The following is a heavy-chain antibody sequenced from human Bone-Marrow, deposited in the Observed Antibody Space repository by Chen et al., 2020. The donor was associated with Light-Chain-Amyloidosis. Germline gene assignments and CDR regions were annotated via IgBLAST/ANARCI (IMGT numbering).Heavy chain of an antibody. CDR1: GFTFSSYA. V-gene: IGHV3-23*01. J-gene: IGHJ4*02. CDR3: AKDIRYSSGWYYFDY. D-gene: IGHD6-19*01. CDR2: ISGSGGST. Sequence: EVQLLESGGGLVQPGGSLRLSCAASGFTFSSYAISWVRQAPGKGLEWVSAISGSGGSTYYADSVKGRFTISRDNSKNTLYLQMNSLRAEDTAVYYCAKDIRYSSGWYYFDYWGQGTLVTVSS.